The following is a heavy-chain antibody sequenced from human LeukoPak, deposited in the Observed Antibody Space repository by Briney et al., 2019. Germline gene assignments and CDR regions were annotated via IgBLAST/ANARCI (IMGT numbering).Heavy chain of an antibody. V-gene: IGHV3-30-3*01. D-gene: IGHD6-13*01. CDR2: ISYDGSNK. CDR3: ARDAPYSSSWVLGIFDY. J-gene: IGHJ4*02. CDR1: GFTFSSYA. Sequence: PGGSLRLSCAASGFTFSSYAMHWVRQAPGKGLEWVAVISYDGSNKYYADSVKGRFTISRDNSKNTLYLQMNSLRAEDTAVYYCARDAPYSSSWVLGIFDYWGQGTLVTVSP.